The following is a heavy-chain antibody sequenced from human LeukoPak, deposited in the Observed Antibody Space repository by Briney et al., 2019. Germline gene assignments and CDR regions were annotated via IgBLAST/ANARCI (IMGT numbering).Heavy chain of an antibody. CDR3: ARDSPPPYYYDSSGYGNWFDP. V-gene: IGHV3-7*05. J-gene: IGHJ5*02. CDR2: IKQDGSEK. Sequence: GGSLRLSCAASGFTFSSYWMRWVRQAPGKGLEWVANIKQDGSEKYYVDSVKGRFTISRDNAKNSLYLQMNSLGAEDTAVYYCARDSPPPYYYDSSGYGNWFDPWGQGTLVTVSS. D-gene: IGHD3-22*01. CDR1: GFTFSSYW.